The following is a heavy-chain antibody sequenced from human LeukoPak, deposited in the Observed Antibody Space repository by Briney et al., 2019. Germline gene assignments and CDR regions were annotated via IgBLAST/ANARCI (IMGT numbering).Heavy chain of an antibody. CDR2: IYSGGST. CDR3: ARGLRYSTGWWYFDC. J-gene: IGHJ4*02. V-gene: IGHV3-53*01. Sequence: PGESLRLSCAASGFTVSNNYMSRVRQAPGKGLEWVSVIYSGGSTYYADSVKGRFTISRDNSKNTLYLQMNNLRAEDTAVYYCARGLRYSTGWWYFDCWGQGTLVTVSS. CDR1: GFTVSNNY. D-gene: IGHD6-19*01.